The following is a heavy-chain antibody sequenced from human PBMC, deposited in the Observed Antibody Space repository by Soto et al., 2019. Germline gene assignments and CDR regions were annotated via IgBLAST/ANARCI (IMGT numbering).Heavy chain of an antibody. CDR3: ARDHSSSWYGGLGY. V-gene: IGHV3-33*01. D-gene: IGHD6-13*01. CDR2: IWYDGSNK. Sequence: QVQLVESGGGVVQPGRSLRLSCAASGFTFSSYGMHWVRQAPGKGLEWVAVIWYDGSNKYYADSVKGRFTISRDNSKNPLYLQMNSLRAEDTAVYYCARDHSSSWYGGLGYWGQGTLVTVSS. CDR1: GFTFSSYG. J-gene: IGHJ4*02.